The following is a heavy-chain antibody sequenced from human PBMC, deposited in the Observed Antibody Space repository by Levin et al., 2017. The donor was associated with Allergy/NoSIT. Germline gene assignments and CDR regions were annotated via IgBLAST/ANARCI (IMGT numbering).Heavy chain of an antibody. D-gene: IGHD3-9*01. CDR3: ARHVPWGGDEDVLTGYYLPK. CDR2: AHYSGLN. J-gene: IGHJ4*02. Sequence: SETLSLTCTVSGDSISRISNYWGWIRQPPGRGLEWIGSAHYSGLNYFNPSLKSRVTFSIDTSKNHFSLKLSSVTAADTALYYCARHVPWGGDEDVLTGYYLPKWGQGTLVTVSS. CDR1: GDSISRISNY. V-gene: IGHV4-39*01.